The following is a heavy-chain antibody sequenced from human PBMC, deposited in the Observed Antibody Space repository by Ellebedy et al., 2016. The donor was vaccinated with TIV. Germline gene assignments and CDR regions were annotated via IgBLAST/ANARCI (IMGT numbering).Heavy chain of an antibody. V-gene: IGHV4-34*01. D-gene: IGHD3-9*01. CDR2: INHSGST. J-gene: IGHJ4*02. CDR1: GGSFSGYY. CDR3: ARGSRYFDWLLYSYYFDY. Sequence: SETLSLTXAVYGGSFSGYYWSWIRQPPGKGLEWIGEINHSGSTNYNPSLKSRVTISVDTSKNQFSLKLSSVTAADTAVYYCARGSRYFDWLLYSYYFDYWGQGTLVTVSS.